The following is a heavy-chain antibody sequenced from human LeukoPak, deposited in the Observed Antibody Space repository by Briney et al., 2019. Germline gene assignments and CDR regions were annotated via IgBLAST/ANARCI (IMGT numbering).Heavy chain of an antibody. Sequence: GGSLRLSCAASGSILSSYAMHWVRQAPGQGLEWMGIINPSGGSTSYAQKFQGRVTMTRDTSTSTVYMELSSLRSEDTAVYYCARGGNGFTIVEDGYFDYWGQGTLVTVSS. D-gene: IGHD1-26*01. J-gene: IGHJ4*02. CDR1: GSILSSYA. CDR2: INPSGGST. V-gene: IGHV1-46*01. CDR3: ARGGNGFTIVEDGYFDY.